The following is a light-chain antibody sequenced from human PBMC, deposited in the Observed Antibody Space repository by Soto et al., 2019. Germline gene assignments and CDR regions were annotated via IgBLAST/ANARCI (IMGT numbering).Light chain of an antibody. Sequence: EIVLTQSPATLSLSPGERATLSCRASQSVSSYLAWYQQKPGQAPRLLIYDASNRATGIPARFSGSGSATDFPLTISSLEPEDFAVYYCQPRSNWPLTFGGGTKVEIK. V-gene: IGKV3-11*01. J-gene: IGKJ4*01. CDR3: QPRSNWPLT. CDR2: DAS. CDR1: QSVSSY.